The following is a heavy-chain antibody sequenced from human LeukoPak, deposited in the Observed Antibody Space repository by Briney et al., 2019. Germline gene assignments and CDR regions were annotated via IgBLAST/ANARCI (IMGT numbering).Heavy chain of an antibody. J-gene: IGHJ5*02. Sequence: SETLSLTCAVYGGSFSGYYWSWIRQPPGKGLEWIGEINHSGSTNYNPSLKSRVTISVDTSKNQFSLKLSSVTAADTAVYYCARLGYCSSTSCYSNWFDPWGQGTLVTVSS. CDR3: ARLGYCSSTSCYSNWFDP. D-gene: IGHD2-2*01. CDR1: GGSFSGYY. V-gene: IGHV4-34*01. CDR2: INHSGST.